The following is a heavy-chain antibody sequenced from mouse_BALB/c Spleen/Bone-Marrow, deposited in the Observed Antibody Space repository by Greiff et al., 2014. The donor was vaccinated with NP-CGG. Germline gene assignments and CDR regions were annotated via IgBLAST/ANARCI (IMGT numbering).Heavy chain of an antibody. CDR1: GYSFTGYF. Sequence: DVKLVESGPELVKPGASVKISCKASGYSFTGYFMNWVKQSHGKSLEWIGRINPYKGDTFYNQKFKGKATLTVDKSSSTAHMELLSLTSEDSAVYYCERVYYYGSSCFDYWGQGTTLTVSS. J-gene: IGHJ2*01. D-gene: IGHD1-1*01. CDR3: ERVYYYGSSCFDY. V-gene: IGHV1-37*01. CDR2: INPYKGDT.